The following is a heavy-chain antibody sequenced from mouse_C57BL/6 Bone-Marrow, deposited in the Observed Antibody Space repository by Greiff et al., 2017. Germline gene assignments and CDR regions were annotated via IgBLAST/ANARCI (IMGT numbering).Heavy chain of an antibody. CDR2: ISSGGSYT. CDR3: ARLPYYYGSSYGWCAY. CDR1: GFTFSSYG. D-gene: IGHD1-1*01. V-gene: IGHV5-6*01. Sequence: EVKLVESGGDLVKPGGSLKLSCAASGFTFSSYGMSWVRQTPDKRLEWVATISSGGSYTYYPDSVKGRFTISRDNAKNTLYLQMSSLKSEDTAMYYCARLPYYYGSSYGWCAYWGQGTLVTVSA. J-gene: IGHJ3*01.